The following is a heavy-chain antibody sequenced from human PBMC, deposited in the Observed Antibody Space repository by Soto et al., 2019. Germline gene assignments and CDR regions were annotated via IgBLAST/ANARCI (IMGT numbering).Heavy chain of an antibody. CDR2: INPNGGST. V-gene: IGHV1-46*01. CDR3: ARGPDSSSWSFDY. Sequence: ASVKVSCKAPGDTFTSYYMHWVRQAPGHGLEWMGVINPNGGSTRFAQKFQGRVTMTRDTSTSTVYMELRGLTSEDTAVYYCARGPDSSSWSFDYWGQGTLVTVSS. J-gene: IGHJ4*02. D-gene: IGHD6-13*01. CDR1: GDTFTSYY.